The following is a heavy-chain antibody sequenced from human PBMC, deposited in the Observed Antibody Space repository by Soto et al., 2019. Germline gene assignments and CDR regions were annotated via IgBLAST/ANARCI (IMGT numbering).Heavy chain of an antibody. D-gene: IGHD4-17*01. CDR1: GFTFSNYA. J-gene: IGHJ6*02. CDR3: ARDSTDYGDYDIDMDYYYCGMDV. CDR2: ISYDGSNK. V-gene: IGHV3-30-3*01. Sequence: GGSLRLSCAASGFTFSNYAMHWVRQAPGKGLEWVAVISYDGSNKYYADSVQGRFTISRDNSKNLLYLRMNSLRAEDTAVYYCARDSTDYGDYDIDMDYYYCGMDVWGQGTTVTVSS.